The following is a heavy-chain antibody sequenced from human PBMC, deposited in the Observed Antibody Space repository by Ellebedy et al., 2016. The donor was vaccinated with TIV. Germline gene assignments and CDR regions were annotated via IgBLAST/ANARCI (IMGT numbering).Heavy chain of an antibody. D-gene: IGHD3-10*01. CDR1: GYSFTDYW. V-gene: IGHV5-51*01. CDR3: ARPRGSSLGYFDY. CDR2: IYPGDSDT. Sequence: PGGSLRLSCKGSGYSFTDYWIGWVRQMPGKGLEWMGIIYPGDSDTRYTPSFQGQVTISVDESISTAYLQWSSLKASDTAIYYCARPRGSSLGYFDYWGQGTLVTVSS. J-gene: IGHJ4*02.